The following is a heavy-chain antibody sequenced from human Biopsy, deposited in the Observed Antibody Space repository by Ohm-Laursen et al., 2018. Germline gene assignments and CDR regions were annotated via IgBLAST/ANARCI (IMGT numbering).Heavy chain of an antibody. CDR3: ARGMRYCTNAVCYKSGSGSYYRYYYGMDV. V-gene: IGHV4-34*01. Sequence: SDTLSLTCAVYNVSFSSFYWSWIRQPPGKGLEWIGEISHTGSTNYNPPLKSRVFMSVDTSKNQFSLKLSSVTAADTAVYYCARGMRYCTNAVCYKSGSGSYYRYYYGMDVWGQGTTVTVPS. J-gene: IGHJ6*02. D-gene: IGHD2-8*01. CDR2: ISHTGST. CDR1: NVSFSSFY.